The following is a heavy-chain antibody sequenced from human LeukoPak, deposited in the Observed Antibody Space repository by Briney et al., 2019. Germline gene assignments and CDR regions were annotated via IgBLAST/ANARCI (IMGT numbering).Heavy chain of an antibody. CDR1: GFTFSSYA. V-gene: IGHV3-23*01. D-gene: IGHD2-2*01. CDR2: ISGSGGST. Sequence: PGGSLRLSCAASGFTFSSYAMSWVRQAPGKGLEWVSAISGSGGSTYYADSVKGRFTISRDNAKNTLYLQMNSLRAEDTAVYYCARVRSAANYFDYWGQGTLVTVSS. J-gene: IGHJ4*02. CDR3: ARVRSAANYFDY.